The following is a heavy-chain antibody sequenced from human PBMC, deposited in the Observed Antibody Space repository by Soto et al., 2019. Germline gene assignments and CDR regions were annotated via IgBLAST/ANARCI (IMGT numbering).Heavy chain of an antibody. D-gene: IGHD4-17*01. CDR3: ARKGGDYGAMDV. V-gene: IGHV3-21*01. Sequence: ESGGGLVKPGGSLRLSCAASGFTFSNYNMNWVRQAPGKGLEWVSSISSSRSYIYYADSLKGRFSISRDNAKNSLYLQMNNLRAEDTAVYYCARKGGDYGAMDVWGQGATVTVSS. J-gene: IGHJ6*02. CDR2: ISSSRSYI. CDR1: GFTFSNYN.